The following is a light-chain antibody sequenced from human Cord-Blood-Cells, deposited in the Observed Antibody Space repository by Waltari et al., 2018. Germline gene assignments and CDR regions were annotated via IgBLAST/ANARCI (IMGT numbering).Light chain of an antibody. Sequence: EIVLTQSPATLSLSPGERATLSCGASQRVSSSYLAWYQQKPGLAPRLLIYAASSRATGIPDRFSGSGSETDFTLTISRLEPEDFAVYYCQQYGSSPPITFGQGTRLEIK. V-gene: IGKV3D-20*01. CDR2: AAS. CDR1: QRVSSSY. CDR3: QQYGSSPPIT. J-gene: IGKJ5*01.